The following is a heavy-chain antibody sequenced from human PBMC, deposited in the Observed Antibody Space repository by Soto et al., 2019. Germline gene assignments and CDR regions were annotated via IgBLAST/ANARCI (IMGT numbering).Heavy chain of an antibody. CDR2: IYYSGGT. J-gene: IGHJ4*02. Sequence: SETLSLTCTVSGGSISSYYWSWIRQPPGKGLEWIGYIYYSGGTNYNPSLKSRVTISVDTSKNQFSLKLSSVTAADTAVYYCARSSYYGSGSDFDYWGQGTLVTVSS. CDR3: ARSSYYGSGSDFDY. V-gene: IGHV4-59*08. D-gene: IGHD3-10*01. CDR1: GGSISSYY.